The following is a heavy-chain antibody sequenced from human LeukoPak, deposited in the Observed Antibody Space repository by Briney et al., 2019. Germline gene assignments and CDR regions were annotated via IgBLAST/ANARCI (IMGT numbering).Heavy chain of an antibody. V-gene: IGHV3-66*01. J-gene: IGHJ3*01. CDR2: IYSGGNT. Sequence: GGSLRLSCAASGFTVTNNYMTWVRQAPGKGLEWVSVIYSGGNTYYADSVKGRSTISRDNFKNTLYLQMNSLRAEDTAVYFCAKGLYDSRSPMGAFDVWGLGTMVTVSS. D-gene: IGHD3-10*01. CDR1: GFTVTNNY. CDR3: AKGLYDSRSPMGAFDV.